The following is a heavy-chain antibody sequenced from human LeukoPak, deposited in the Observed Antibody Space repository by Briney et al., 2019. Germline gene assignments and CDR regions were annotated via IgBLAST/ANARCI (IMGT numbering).Heavy chain of an antibody. J-gene: IGHJ4*02. D-gene: IGHD3-10*02. CDR1: GVSFSTCA. Sequence: GGSLRLSCAASGVSFSTCAMKWVSQAPGKGLEWVSAISGSGSNTYYADSVKGRFTISRDNSKNTLYLQMNSLGAEDTALYYCAKDVRGYNRPFDYWGQGTLVTVSS. V-gene: IGHV3-23*01. CDR3: AKDVRGYNRPFDY. CDR2: ISGSGSNT.